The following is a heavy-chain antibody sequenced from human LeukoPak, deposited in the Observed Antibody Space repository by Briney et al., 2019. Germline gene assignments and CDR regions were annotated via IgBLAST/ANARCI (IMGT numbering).Heavy chain of an antibody. CDR3: GRGHWGLDS. D-gene: IGHD7-27*01. CDR2: ISQTGTDI. J-gene: IGHJ4*02. CDR1: GFTFSSYG. V-gene: IGHV3-21*01. Sequence: KPGGSLRLSCAASGFTFSSYGMSWVRQAPGKGLEWVSYISQTGTDINYADSVKGRFTLSRDNARNSLYLQMNNLRVEDTAVYYCGRGHWGLDSWGQGTLVSVSS.